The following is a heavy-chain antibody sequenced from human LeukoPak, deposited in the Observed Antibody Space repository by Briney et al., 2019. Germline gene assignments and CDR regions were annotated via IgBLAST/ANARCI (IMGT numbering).Heavy chain of an antibody. CDR1: GGSISSYY. V-gene: IGHV4-59*01. CDR3: ARTMGYDILTGYLQGAFDI. J-gene: IGHJ3*02. CDR2: IYYSGST. D-gene: IGHD3-9*01. Sequence: PSETLSLTCTVSGGSISSYYWSWIRQPPGKGLEWIGYIYYSGSTNYNPSLKSRVTISVDTSKNQFSLKLSSVTAADTAVYYCARTMGYDILTGYLQGAFDIWGQGTMVTVSS.